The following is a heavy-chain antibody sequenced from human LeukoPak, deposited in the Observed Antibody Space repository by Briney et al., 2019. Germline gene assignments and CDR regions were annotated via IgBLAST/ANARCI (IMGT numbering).Heavy chain of an antibody. J-gene: IGHJ4*02. V-gene: IGHV3-30*02. CDR3: AKDHHYGDYVLDFFDY. Sequence: GGSLRLSCAASGFTFSSYGMHWVRQAPGKGLEWVAFIRYDGSNKYYADSVKGRFTISRDNFKNTLYLQMNSLRAEDTAVYYCAKDHHYGDYVLDFFDYWGQGTLVTVSS. CDR2: IRYDGSNK. CDR1: GFTFSSYG. D-gene: IGHD4-17*01.